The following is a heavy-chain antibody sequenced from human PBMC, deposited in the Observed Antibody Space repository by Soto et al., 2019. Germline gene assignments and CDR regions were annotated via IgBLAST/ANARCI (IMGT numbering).Heavy chain of an antibody. CDR3: ARDGAIQQQLFEVIDY. CDR2: ISYDGSNK. D-gene: IGHD6-13*01. Sequence: GGSLRLSCAASGFTFSSYAMHWVRQAPGKGLEWVAVISYDGSNKYYADSVKGRFTISRDNSKNTLYLQMNSLRAEDTAVYYCARDGAIQQQLFEVIDYWGQGTLVTV. CDR1: GFTFSSYA. J-gene: IGHJ4*02. V-gene: IGHV3-30-3*01.